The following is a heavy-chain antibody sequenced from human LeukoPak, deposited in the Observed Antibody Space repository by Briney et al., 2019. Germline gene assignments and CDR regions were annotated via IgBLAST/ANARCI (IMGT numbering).Heavy chain of an antibody. CDR1: GFTFTDHY. J-gene: IGHJ6*03. CDR3: AKYGSSVYYYNYMDI. D-gene: IGHD6-6*01. Sequence: PGGSLRLSCAASGFTFTDHYMSWVRQARGKGLEWVSYISSGGDIIYYADSVKGRFTISRDNAKNTLYLQMNSLRAEVTAVYYCAKYGSSVYYYNYMDIWGKGTTVTVSS. V-gene: IGHV3-11*01. CDR2: ISSGGDII.